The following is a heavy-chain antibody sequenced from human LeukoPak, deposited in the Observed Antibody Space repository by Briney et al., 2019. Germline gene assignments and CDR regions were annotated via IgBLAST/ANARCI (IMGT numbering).Heavy chain of an antibody. CDR1: GYTFTGYY. J-gene: IGHJ3*02. CDR2: INPNSGGP. V-gene: IGHV1-2*06. Sequence: ASVKVSCKASGYTFTGYYMHWVRQAPGQGLEWMGRINPNSGGPNYAQNFQGRVTMTRDTSISTAYMDLSRLTSDDTAVYYCARPDCSSTSCLNAFDIWGQGTMVTVSS. CDR3: ARPDCSSTSCLNAFDI. D-gene: IGHD2-2*01.